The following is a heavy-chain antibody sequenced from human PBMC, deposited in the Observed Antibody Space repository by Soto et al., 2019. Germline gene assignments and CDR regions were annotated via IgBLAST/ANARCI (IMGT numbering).Heavy chain of an antibody. CDR2: IYYSGST. CDR1: GGSISSYY. CDR3: ARVRQDTVVSWFDP. J-gene: IGHJ5*02. Sequence: SETLSLTCTVSGGSISSYYWSWIRQPPGKGLEWIGYIYYSGSTNYNPSLKSRVTISVDTSKNQFSLKLSSVTAADTAVYYCARVRQDTVVSWFDPWGQGTLVTVSS. D-gene: IGHD2-2*01. V-gene: IGHV4-59*01.